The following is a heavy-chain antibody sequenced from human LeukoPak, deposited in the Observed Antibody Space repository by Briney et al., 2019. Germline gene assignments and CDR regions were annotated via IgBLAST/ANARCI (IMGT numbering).Heavy chain of an antibody. Sequence: GGSLRLSCSASGFTFSTYGMYWVRQAPGKGLEYVSAITSNGGSTYYPDSVKGRFTISRDNSKNTLYLQMSTLRAEDTAVYYCVTRYSSGWYDYWGQGTLVTVSS. CDR1: GFTFSTYG. CDR2: ITSNGGST. J-gene: IGHJ4*02. CDR3: VTRYSSGWYDY. V-gene: IGHV3-64D*09. D-gene: IGHD6-19*01.